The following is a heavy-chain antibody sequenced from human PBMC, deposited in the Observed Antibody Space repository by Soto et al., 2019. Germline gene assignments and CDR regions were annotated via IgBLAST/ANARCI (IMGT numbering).Heavy chain of an antibody. CDR3: AKDRDYPRDQFHY. CDR2: ISANGQGI. Sequence: GGSLRLSCTASGFTFTYYAFSWVRQAPGKGLEWVSAISANGQGIYYADSVKGRFTISRDNSKNTVFLHMDSLRAEDTAVYYCAKDRDYPRDQFHYWGQGTLVTVSS. D-gene: IGHD2-2*01. V-gene: IGHV3-23*01. CDR1: GFTFTYYA. J-gene: IGHJ4*02.